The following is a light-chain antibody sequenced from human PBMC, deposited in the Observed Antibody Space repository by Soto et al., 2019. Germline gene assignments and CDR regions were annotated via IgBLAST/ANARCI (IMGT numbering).Light chain of an antibody. CDR1: QSVSDN. V-gene: IGKV3-15*01. CDR3: QQSNNWPYT. J-gene: IGKJ2*01. Sequence: EIGMTQSQATLSVSPGERVTLSCSARQSVSDNLAWSQQKPGQAPRLLSYGASTRATTTPARFSGSESGPEFTLTISSLQSEGFAVYFCQQSNNWPYTGGQGTKLDIK. CDR2: GAS.